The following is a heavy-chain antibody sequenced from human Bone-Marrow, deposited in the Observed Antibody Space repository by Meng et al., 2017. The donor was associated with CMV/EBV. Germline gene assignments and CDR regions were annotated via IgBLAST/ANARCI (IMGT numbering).Heavy chain of an antibody. V-gene: IGHV4-34*01. CDR2: INHSGST. CDR3: ARGRGSSSLYYYYGMDV. D-gene: IGHD6-6*01. CDR1: GGSFSGYY. Sequence: GSLRLSCAVYGGSFSGYYWSWIRQPPGKGLEWIGEINHSGSTNYNPSLKSRVTISVDTSKNQFSLKLSSVTAADTAVYYCARGRGSSSLYYYYGMDVWGQGPTVTCSS. J-gene: IGHJ6*01.